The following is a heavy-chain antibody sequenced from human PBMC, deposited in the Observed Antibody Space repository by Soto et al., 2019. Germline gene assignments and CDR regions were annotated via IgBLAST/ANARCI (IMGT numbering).Heavy chain of an antibody. D-gene: IGHD3-10*01. V-gene: IGHV3-30*18. CDR3: AKDGGLWFGELLSSAPYYFDY. CDR1: GFTFSSYG. Sequence: VGSLRLSCAASGFTFSSYGMHWVRQAPGKGLEWVAVISYDGSNKYYADSVKGRFTISRDNSKNTLYLQMNSLRAEDTAVYYCAKDGGLWFGELLSSAPYYFDYWGQGTLVTVSS. CDR2: ISYDGSNK. J-gene: IGHJ4*02.